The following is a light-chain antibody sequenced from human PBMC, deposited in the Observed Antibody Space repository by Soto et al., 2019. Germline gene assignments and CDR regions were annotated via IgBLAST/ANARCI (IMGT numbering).Light chain of an antibody. CDR2: GAS. CDR1: QSVSTY. CDR3: QEYNTWPWT. Sequence: EIVMTQSPGTLSLSPGERATLSCRASQSVSTYLAWYQQKPGQAPRVLIYGASTRATGIPDRFSGSGSGTEFILTISSLQSEDFAVYYCQEYNTWPWTFGQGTKVDI. V-gene: IGKV3-15*01. J-gene: IGKJ1*01.